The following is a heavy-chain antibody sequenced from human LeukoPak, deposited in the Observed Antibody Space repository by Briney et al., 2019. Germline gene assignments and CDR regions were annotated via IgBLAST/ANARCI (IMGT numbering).Heavy chain of an antibody. J-gene: IGHJ6*02. CDR1: GFTFRIYS. Sequence: GGSLGLSCVGSGFTFRIYSMNWVRQAPAKGLEWVSYISSRSSTIYYADPVKGRFTISRDNAKNSLYLQMNSLRDEDTAMYYCARDITIVRGLIGYYYGMDVWGQGTAVTVSS. D-gene: IGHD3-10*01. CDR2: ISSRSSTI. V-gene: IGHV3-48*02. CDR3: ARDITIVRGLIGYYYGMDV.